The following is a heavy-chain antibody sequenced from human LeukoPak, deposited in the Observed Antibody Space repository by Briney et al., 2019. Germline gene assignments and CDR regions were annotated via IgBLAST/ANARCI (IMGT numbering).Heavy chain of an antibody. J-gene: IGHJ4*02. CDR3: ARTLLQYDSSGYYQYFDY. CDR2: FVPIFGTA. Sequence: SVKVSCKPSGGTFSSYAFSLGRQPPAPGHESMGGFVPIFGTANYAQKFQGRVTITTDESTSTAYMELSSLRSEDTAVYYCARTLLQYDSSGYYQYFDYWGQGTLVTVSS. V-gene: IGHV1-69*05. D-gene: IGHD3-22*01. CDR1: GGTFSSYA.